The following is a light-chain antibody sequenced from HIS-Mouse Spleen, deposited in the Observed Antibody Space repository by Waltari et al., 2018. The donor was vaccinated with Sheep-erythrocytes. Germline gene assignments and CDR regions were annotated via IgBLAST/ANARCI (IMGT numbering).Light chain of an antibody. J-gene: IGLJ2*01. V-gene: IGLV3-25*03. CDR2: KDS. Sequence: SYELTQPPSVSVSPGQTARITCSGDAFPKQYAYLYQQKPGQAPVLGIYKDSERPSGIPERFSGSSSGTTVTLTISGVQAEDEADYYCQSADSSGTYPVFGGGTKLTVL. CDR3: QSADSSGTYPV. CDR1: AFPKQY.